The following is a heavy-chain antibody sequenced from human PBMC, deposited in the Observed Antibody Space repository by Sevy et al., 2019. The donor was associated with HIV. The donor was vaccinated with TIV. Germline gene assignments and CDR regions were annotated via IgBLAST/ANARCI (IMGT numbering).Heavy chain of an antibody. CDR3: AKGYCSGGSCPRDYYYYGMDV. CDR1: GFTFTSYA. CDR2: ISGSGRST. V-gene: IGHV3-23*01. Sequence: GGSLRLSCAASGFTFTSYAMNWVRQAPGKGLDWVSSISGSGRSTYYADSVEGRFTISRDNSQNTLSLQMNSLRADDTAVYYCAKGYCSGGSCPRDYYYYGMDVWGQGTTVTVS. D-gene: IGHD2-15*01. J-gene: IGHJ6*02.